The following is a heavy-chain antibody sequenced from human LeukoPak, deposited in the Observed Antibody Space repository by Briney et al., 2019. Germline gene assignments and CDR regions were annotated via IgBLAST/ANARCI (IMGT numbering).Heavy chain of an antibody. V-gene: IGHV3-7*01. CDR2: INQDGNKK. CDR1: GLTLSRYW. CDR3: AEGTTG. D-gene: IGHD1-1*01. Sequence: GGSLRPSCAASGLTLSRYWMTWVRQAPGKGLEWVANINQDGNKKYYVDSVKGRFTISRDNAKNSLYLQMNSLRVEDTAVYYCAEGTTGWGQGTLVTVSS. J-gene: IGHJ1*01.